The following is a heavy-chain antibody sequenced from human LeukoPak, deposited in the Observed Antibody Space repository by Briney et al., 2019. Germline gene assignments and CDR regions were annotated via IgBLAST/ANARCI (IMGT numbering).Heavy chain of an antibody. D-gene: IGHD4-17*01. Sequence: GGSLRLSCAASGFTVSSNYMSWVRQAPGKGLEWVSVIYSGGSTYYADSVKGRLTISRDTSKNTLYLQMNSLRAEDTAVYYCARVTTSVTFYYYYYYMDVWGKGTTVTVSS. J-gene: IGHJ6*03. V-gene: IGHV3-53*01. CDR1: GFTVSSNY. CDR3: ARVTTSVTFYYYYYYMDV. CDR2: IYSGGST.